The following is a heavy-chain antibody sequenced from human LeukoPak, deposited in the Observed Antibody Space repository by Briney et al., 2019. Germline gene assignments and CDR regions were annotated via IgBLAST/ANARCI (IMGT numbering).Heavy chain of an antibody. D-gene: IGHD3-10*01. CDR2: INPNSGGT. V-gene: IGHV1-2*02. J-gene: IGHJ4*02. CDR3: ARDTELLWFGSTRGLGASFPDY. Sequence: ASVKVSCKTSGYTFTSYDINWVRQATGQGLEWMGWINPNSGGTNYAQKFQGRVTMTRDTSISTAYMELSRLRSDDTAVYYCARDTELLWFGSTRGLGASFPDYWGQGTLVTVSS. CDR1: GYTFTSYD.